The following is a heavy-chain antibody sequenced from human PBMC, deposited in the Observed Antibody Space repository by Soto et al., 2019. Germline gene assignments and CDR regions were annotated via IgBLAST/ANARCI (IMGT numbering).Heavy chain of an antibody. CDR2: IYYSGTT. D-gene: IGHD2-2*01. CDR1: GGSISSYY. V-gene: IGHV4-59*04. J-gene: IGHJ6*02. CDR3: ARLHGYCISSSCHGHYAMDV. Sequence: PSETLSLTCTVSGGSISSYYWSWIRQPPGKGLERIGYIYYSGTTYYNPSLNSRVTVSVDTSKNQFSLKVTSVTAADTAVYYCARLHGYCISSSCHGHYAMDVWGQGTTVTVSS.